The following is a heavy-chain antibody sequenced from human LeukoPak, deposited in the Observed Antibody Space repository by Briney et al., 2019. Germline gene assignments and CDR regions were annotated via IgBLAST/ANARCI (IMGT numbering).Heavy chain of an antibody. D-gene: IGHD3-22*01. V-gene: IGHV1-24*01. J-gene: IGHJ3*02. Sequence: ASVKVSCKVSGYTLTELSMHWVRQAPGKGLEWMGGFDPEDGETIYAQKVQGRVTMTRDTSTSTAYMELRSLRSDDTAVYYCARDGHRRYHYDSSGREDAFDIWGQGTMVTVSS. CDR1: GYTLTELS. CDR3: ARDGHRRYHYDSSGREDAFDI. CDR2: FDPEDGET.